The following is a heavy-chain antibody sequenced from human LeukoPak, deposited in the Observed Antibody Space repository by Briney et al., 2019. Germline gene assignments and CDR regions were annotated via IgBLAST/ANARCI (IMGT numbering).Heavy chain of an antibody. D-gene: IGHD5-18*01. CDR3: ARSGYSYVNAFDI. CDR2: IYYSGST. V-gene: IGHV4-59*01. J-gene: IGHJ3*02. Sequence: SETLSLTCTVSGGSISSYYWSWIRQPPGKGLEWIGYIYYSGSTNYNPSLKSRVTISVDTSKNQFSLKMSSVTAADTAVYYCARSGYSYVNAFDIWGQGTMVTVSS. CDR1: GGSISSYY.